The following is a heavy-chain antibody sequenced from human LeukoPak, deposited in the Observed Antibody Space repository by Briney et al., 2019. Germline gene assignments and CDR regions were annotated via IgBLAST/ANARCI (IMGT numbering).Heavy chain of an antibody. V-gene: IGHV4-30-2*01. J-gene: IGHJ6*03. CDR1: GGSISSGGYS. CDR3: ARGRSRYCSSTSCYQHYYYMDV. Sequence: SQTLSLTCAVSGGSISSGGYSWSWIRQPPGKGLEWIGYIYHSGSTYYNPSLKSRVTISVDTSKNQFSLKLSSVTAADTAVYYCARGRSRYCSSTSCYQHYYYMDVWGKGTTVTVSS. CDR2: IYHSGST. D-gene: IGHD2-2*01.